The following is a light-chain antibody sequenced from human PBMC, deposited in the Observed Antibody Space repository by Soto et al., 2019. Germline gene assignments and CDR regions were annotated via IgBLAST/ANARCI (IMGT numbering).Light chain of an antibody. CDR3: SSYARNRDVL. Sequence: QSALTQPPSASGSPGQSVAISCTGTSSDVGGYSYVSWYQQHPGKAPKLMIYEVSKRPSGVPDRFSGPKSGNTASLTVSGLQAEDEADYYCSSYARNRDVLFGGGTKLTVL. CDR2: EVS. V-gene: IGLV2-8*01. J-gene: IGLJ2*01. CDR1: SSDVGGYSY.